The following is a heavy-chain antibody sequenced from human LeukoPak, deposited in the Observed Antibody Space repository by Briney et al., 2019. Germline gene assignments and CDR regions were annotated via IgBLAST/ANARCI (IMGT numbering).Heavy chain of an antibody. CDR2: INHGGST. CDR3: ASGGYDWLLSSSYYYYGMDV. Sequence: SETLSLTCGVYGRSFSGHYWSWVRQPPGKGLEWIGEINHGGSTNYNPSLKSRVIISVDTSKNQFSLRLSSVTAADTAVYYCASGGYDWLLSSSYYYYGMDVWGQGTTVTVSS. D-gene: IGHD3-9*01. J-gene: IGHJ6*02. V-gene: IGHV4-34*01. CDR1: GRSFSGHY.